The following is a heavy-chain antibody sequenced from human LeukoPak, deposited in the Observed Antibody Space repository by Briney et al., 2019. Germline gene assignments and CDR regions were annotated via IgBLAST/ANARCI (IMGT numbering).Heavy chain of an antibody. D-gene: IGHD6-19*01. CDR2: IKQDGSEK. V-gene: IGHV3-7*03. J-gene: IGHJ6*03. CDR3: ARGGTVAGISDYYYMDV. Sequence: GGSLRLSCAASGFTFSSYWMSWVRQAPGKGLEWVANIKQDGSEKYYVDSVKGRFTISRDNAKNSLYLQMNSLRAEDTAVYYCARGGTVAGISDYYYMDVWGKGTTVTISS. CDR1: GFTFSSYW.